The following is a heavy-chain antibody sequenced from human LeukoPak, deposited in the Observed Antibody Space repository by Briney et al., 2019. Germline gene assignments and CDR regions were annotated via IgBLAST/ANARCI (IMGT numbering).Heavy chain of an antibody. CDR3: AKDPRNSSCHT. CDR2: ISGSGGST. Sequence: GGSLRLSCAVSGFTFSRSAVNWVRQAPGKGLEWVSAISGSGGSTYYADSVKGRFTISRDNSKNTLYLQMNSLRAEDTAVYYCAKDPRNSSCHTWGQGTLVTVSS. J-gene: IGHJ4*02. CDR1: GFTFSRSA. D-gene: IGHD6-13*01. V-gene: IGHV3-23*01.